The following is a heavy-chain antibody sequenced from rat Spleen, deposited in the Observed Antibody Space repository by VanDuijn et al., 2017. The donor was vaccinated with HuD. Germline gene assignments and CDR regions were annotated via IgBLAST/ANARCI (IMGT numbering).Heavy chain of an antibody. V-gene: IGHV5S10*01. J-gene: IGHJ3*01. D-gene: IGHD2-7*01. CDR1: GFTFRDYA. Sequence: EVQLVESGGGLVQPGRSLKLSCAASGFTFRDYAMAWVRQAPKKGLEWVATIIYDGSRTYYRDSVKGRFIISRDNAKRTLHLQMDSLRSEDTATYYCVSHGARISKFAYWGQGTLVTVSS. CDR2: IIYDGSRT. CDR3: VSHGARISKFAY.